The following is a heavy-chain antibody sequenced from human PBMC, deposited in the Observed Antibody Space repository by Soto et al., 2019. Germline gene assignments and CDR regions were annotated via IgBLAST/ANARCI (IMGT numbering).Heavy chain of an antibody. D-gene: IGHD2-15*01. CDR3: ARDGGGYEYFQH. J-gene: IGHJ1*01. CDR2: IYYSGST. CDR1: GGSISSGGYY. V-gene: IGHV4-31*03. Sequence: QVQLQESGPGLVKPSLTLSLTCTVSGGSISSGGYYWSWIRQHPGKGLEWIGYIYYSGSTHYNPSLRSRVTISVDTSKNQFSLKLNSVTAADTAVYYCARDGGGYEYFQHWGQGTLVTVSS.